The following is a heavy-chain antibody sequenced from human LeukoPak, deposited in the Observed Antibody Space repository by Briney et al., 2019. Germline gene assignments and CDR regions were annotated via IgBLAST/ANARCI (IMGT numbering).Heavy chain of an antibody. J-gene: IGHJ4*02. CDR3: ASSNIKYSSGWYGETFDY. CDR1: GGSISSYY. CDR2: IYYSGST. Sequence: PSETLSLTRTVSGGSISSYYWSWIRQPPGKGLEWIGYIYYSGSTNYNPSLKSRVTISVDTSKNQFSLKLSPVTAADTAVYYCASSNIKYSSGWYGETFDYWGQGTLVTVSS. V-gene: IGHV4-59*01. D-gene: IGHD6-19*01.